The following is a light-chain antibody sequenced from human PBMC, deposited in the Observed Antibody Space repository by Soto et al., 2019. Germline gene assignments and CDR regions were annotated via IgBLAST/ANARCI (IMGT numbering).Light chain of an antibody. Sequence: EIVLTQSPDILSLSPGERATLSCRASQSVSSSYLAWYQQRPGQAPRLLIYGASSRATGIPDRFSGDGYGTDFTLTISRLEPEDFAVYYCQHYGSSPGYTFGQGTKLEIK. CDR3: QHYGSSPGYT. CDR1: QSVSSSY. V-gene: IGKV3-20*01. CDR2: GAS. J-gene: IGKJ2*01.